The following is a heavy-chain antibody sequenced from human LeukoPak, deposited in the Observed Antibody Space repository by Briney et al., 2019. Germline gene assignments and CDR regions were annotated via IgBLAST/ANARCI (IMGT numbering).Heavy chain of an antibody. CDR2: IIPIFGTA. V-gene: IGHV1-69*06. D-gene: IGHD3-10*01. Sequence: ASVKVSCKASGGTFSSYAISWVRQAPGQGLEWMRGIIPIFGTANYAQKFQGRVTITADKSTSTAYMELSSLRSEDTAVYYCARRMNYYGSGSHYYYMDVWGKGTTVTVSS. CDR3: ARRMNYYGSGSHYYYMDV. CDR1: GGTFSSYA. J-gene: IGHJ6*03.